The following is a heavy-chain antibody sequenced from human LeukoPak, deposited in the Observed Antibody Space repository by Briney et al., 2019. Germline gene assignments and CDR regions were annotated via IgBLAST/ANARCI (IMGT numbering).Heavy chain of an antibody. Sequence: GGSLRLSCAASGFTFSSYAMSWVRQAPGKGLEWVSAISGSGGSTYYADSVKGRFTISRDNSKNTLYLQMNSLRAEDMAVYFCARDADTSSRYSRFDYWGQGTLVAVSS. J-gene: IGHJ4*02. V-gene: IGHV3-23*01. CDR2: ISGSGGST. CDR3: ARDADTSSRYSRFDY. D-gene: IGHD3-22*01. CDR1: GFTFSSYA.